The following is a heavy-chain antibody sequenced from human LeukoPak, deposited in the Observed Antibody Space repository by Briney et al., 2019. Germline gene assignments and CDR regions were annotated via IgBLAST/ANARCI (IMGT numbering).Heavy chain of an antibody. Sequence: GGSLRLSCAASRFTFSAYNMNWVRQAPGKGLEWVSSITSSSSYIYYADSVKGRFTISRDNAKNSLYLQMNSLRAEDTAVYYCTTPYSNYGGGVRGTDYWGQGTLVTVSS. D-gene: IGHD4-11*01. CDR3: TTPYSNYGGGVRGTDY. J-gene: IGHJ4*02. CDR2: ITSSSSYI. V-gene: IGHV3-21*01. CDR1: RFTFSAYN.